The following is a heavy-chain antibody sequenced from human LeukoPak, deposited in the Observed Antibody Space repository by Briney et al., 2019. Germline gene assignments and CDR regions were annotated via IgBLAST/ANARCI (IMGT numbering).Heavy chain of an antibody. Sequence: WASVRVSCKSSGYTFTGYYMNWVRQAPGQGLDWLGWINPNSGDTKYAQKFLGRVTMTSDTSINTGYMALSSLTSDDTAVYYCARKSTVRRTSEFDYWGQGSLVTVSS. V-gene: IGHV1-2*02. D-gene: IGHD3-10*02. CDR2: INPNSGDT. J-gene: IGHJ4*02. CDR1: GYTFTGYY. CDR3: ARKSTVRRTSEFDY.